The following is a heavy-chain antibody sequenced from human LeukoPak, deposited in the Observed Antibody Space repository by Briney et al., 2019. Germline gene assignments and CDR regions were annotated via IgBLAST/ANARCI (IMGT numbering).Heavy chain of an antibody. CDR2: IKSKTDGGTK. CDR1: GLTFSSAW. V-gene: IGHV3-15*01. CDR3: TTEGYCSGGDCYSFDY. D-gene: IGHD2-15*01. Sequence: GGSLRLSCAASGLTFSSAWMSWVRRAPGKGLESVGRIKSKTDGGTKDYAAPVKGRFTISRDDSKSTVYLEMNSLKIEDTAVYYCTTEGYCSGGDCYSFDYWGQGTLVTVSS. J-gene: IGHJ4*02.